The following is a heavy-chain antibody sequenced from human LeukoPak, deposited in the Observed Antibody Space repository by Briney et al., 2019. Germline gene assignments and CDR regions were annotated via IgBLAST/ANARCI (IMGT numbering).Heavy chain of an antibody. J-gene: IGHJ4*01. CDR1: GFTFSSYG. CDR2: ISYDGSNK. D-gene: IGHD4-11*01. V-gene: IGHV3-30*18. Sequence: GGSLRLSCAASGFTFSSYGMHWVRQAPGKGLEWVAVISYDGSNKYYADSVKGRFTISRDNSKNTLYLQMNSLRAEDTAVYYCAKEDKDSDFDYWGQGTLVTVSS. CDR3: AKEDKDSDFDY.